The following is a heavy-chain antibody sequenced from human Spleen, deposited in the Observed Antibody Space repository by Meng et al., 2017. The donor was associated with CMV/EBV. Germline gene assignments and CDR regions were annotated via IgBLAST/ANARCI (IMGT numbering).Heavy chain of an antibody. CDR3: NWNDRGDY. Sequence: EVARVGSGGGLVKPGESLRLSCAGSGFTFSNAWMSWVRQAPGKGLEWVGRIKSKPDGETPDYAAPVKGRFIISRDDSKNALYLQMNSLKIEDTAVYYCNWNDRGDYWGQGTLVTVSS. D-gene: IGHD1-1*01. V-gene: IGHV3-15*01. CDR1: GFTFSNAW. J-gene: IGHJ4*02. CDR2: IKSKPDGETP.